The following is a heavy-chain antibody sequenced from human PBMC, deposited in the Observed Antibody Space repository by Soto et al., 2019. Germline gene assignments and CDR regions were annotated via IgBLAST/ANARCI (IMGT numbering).Heavy chain of an antibody. J-gene: IGHJ6*02. D-gene: IGHD4-17*01. CDR1: GFTFSSYA. CDR3: AKDFVPPNGDPGYYYYYGMDV. Sequence: SLRLSCAASGFTFSSYAMSWVRQAPGKGLEWVSAISGSGGSTYYADSVKGRFTISRDNSKNTLYLQMNSLRAEDTAVYYCAKDFVPPNGDPGYYYYYGMDVWGQGTTVTVSS. V-gene: IGHV3-23*01. CDR2: ISGSGGST.